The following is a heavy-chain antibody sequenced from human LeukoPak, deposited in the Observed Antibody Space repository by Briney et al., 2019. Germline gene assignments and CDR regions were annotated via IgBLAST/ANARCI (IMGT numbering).Heavy chain of an antibody. J-gene: IGHJ4*02. CDR3: AKDRVGLDY. CDR1: GLTFSSSA. V-gene: IGHV3-23*01. Sequence: GGSLRLSCAASGLTFSSSAMSWVRQAPGKGLEWVSAISLSGVNTYYADSVKGRFTISRDVSKNTLYLQMNSLRAEDTAVYYCAKDRVGLDYWGQGSLVTVSS. CDR2: ISLSGVNT. D-gene: IGHD1-26*01.